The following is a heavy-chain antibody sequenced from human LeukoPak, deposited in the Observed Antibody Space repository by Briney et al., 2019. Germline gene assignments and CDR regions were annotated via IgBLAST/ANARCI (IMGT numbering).Heavy chain of an antibody. CDR2: IIPIFGTA. V-gene: IGHV1-69*13. CDR3: ARAEGVVPAAYYYYMDV. J-gene: IGHJ6*03. CDR1: GGTFSSYA. Sequence: SVKVSCKASGGTFSSYAISWVRQAPGQGLEWMGGIIPIFGTANYAQKFQGRVTITADESTSTAYMELSSLRSEDTAVYYCARAEGVVPAAYYYYMDVWGKGTTVTVSS. D-gene: IGHD2-2*01.